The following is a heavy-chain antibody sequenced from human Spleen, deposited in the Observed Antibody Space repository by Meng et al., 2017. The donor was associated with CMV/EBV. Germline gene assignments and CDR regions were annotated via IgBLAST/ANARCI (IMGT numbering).Heavy chain of an antibody. D-gene: IGHD4/OR15-4a*01. CDR1: GFSFSSYA. J-gene: IGHJ4*02. CDR2: ISGSGGST. Sequence: GGSLRLSCAASGFSFSSYAMNWVRQAPGKGLEWVSAISGSGGSTYYADSVKGRFTISRDNSKNTLYLQMNSLRAEDTAVYYCARSGDMVVRLNEYYFDYWGQGTLVTVSS. V-gene: IGHV3-23*01. CDR3: ARSGDMVVRLNEYYFDY.